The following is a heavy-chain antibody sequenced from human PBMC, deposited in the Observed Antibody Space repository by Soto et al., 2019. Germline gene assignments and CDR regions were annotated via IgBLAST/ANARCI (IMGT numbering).Heavy chain of an antibody. Sequence: QVQLVESGGGVVQPGRSLRLSCAASGFTFSSYGMHWVRQAPGKGLEWVAVISYDGSNKYYADSVKGRFTISRDNSKNTLYLQMNSLRAEDTAVYYCAKGNVASGSDWGQGTLVTVSS. J-gene: IGHJ4*02. CDR3: AKGNVASGSD. CDR1: GFTFSSYG. V-gene: IGHV3-30*18. D-gene: IGHD1-1*01. CDR2: ISYDGSNK.